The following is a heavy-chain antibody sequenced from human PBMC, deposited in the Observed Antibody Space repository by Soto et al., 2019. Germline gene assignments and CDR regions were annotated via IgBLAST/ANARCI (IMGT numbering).Heavy chain of an antibody. CDR3: AREVPRGGAYCGGDCYYYYYYGMDV. J-gene: IGHJ6*02. D-gene: IGHD2-21*02. CDR1: GYTLTSYG. Sequence: ASVKVSCKASGYTLTSYGISWVRQAPGQGLEWMGWISAYNGNTNYAQKLQGRVTMTTDTSTSTAYMELRSLRSDDTAVYYCAREVPRGGAYCGGDCYYYYYYGMDVWGQGTTVTVS. CDR2: ISAYNGNT. V-gene: IGHV1-18*01.